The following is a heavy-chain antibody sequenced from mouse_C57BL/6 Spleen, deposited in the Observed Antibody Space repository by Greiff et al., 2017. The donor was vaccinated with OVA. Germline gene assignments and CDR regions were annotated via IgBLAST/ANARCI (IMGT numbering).Heavy chain of an antibody. D-gene: IGHD2-3*01. CDR2: IYPGSGST. Sequence: QVQLQQPGAELVKPGASVKMSCKASGYTFTSYWITWVKQRPGQGLEWIGDIYPGSGSTNYNEKFKSKATLTVDTSSSTAYMQLSSLTSEDSAVYYCARERYDPYYFDYWGQGTTLTVSS. J-gene: IGHJ2*01. CDR3: ARERYDPYYFDY. CDR1: GYTFTSYW. V-gene: IGHV1-55*01.